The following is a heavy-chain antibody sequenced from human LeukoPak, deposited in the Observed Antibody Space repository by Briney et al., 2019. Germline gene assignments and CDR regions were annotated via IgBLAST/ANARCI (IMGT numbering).Heavy chain of an antibody. Sequence: ASVKVSCKASGYTFTGYYMHWVRQAPGQGLEWMGWINPNSGGTNYAQKFQGRVTMTRDTSISTAYMELSRLRSDDTAVYYCARALSGCVLCFDYWGQGTLVTVSS. J-gene: IGHJ4*02. D-gene: IGHD6-19*01. CDR3: ARALSGCVLCFDY. CDR2: INPNSGGT. V-gene: IGHV1-2*02. CDR1: GYTFTGYY.